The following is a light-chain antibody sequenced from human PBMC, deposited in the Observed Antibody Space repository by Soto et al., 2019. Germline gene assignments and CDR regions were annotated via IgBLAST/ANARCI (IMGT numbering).Light chain of an antibody. J-gene: IGLJ1*01. CDR2: DVT. CDR1: SNGVGAYNY. V-gene: IGLV2-14*03. CDR3: CSYSRTSPYV. Sequence: QSVLTQPASVSGSPGQSITISCTGTSNGVGAYNYVSWYQHHPGKVPKLLIYDVTNRPSGVSDRFSGSKSGNTASLTISGLQAEDEADYYCCSYSRTSPYVFGTGTKVTVL.